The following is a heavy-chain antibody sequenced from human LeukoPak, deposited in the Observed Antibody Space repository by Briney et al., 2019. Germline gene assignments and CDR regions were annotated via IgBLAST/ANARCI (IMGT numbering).Heavy chain of an antibody. V-gene: IGHV4-59*11. CDR3: PRLDHDYSLGENYYYYMDV. J-gene: IGHJ6*03. Sequence: SETLSLTCTVSGGSISSHYWSWIRQPPGKGLEWIGYIYYSGITNYNPSLKSRVTISVDTSKNQFSLKLSSVTAADTAVYYCPRLDHDYSLGENYYYYMDVWGKGTTVTVSS. CDR1: GGSISSHY. D-gene: IGHD4-11*01. CDR2: IYYSGIT.